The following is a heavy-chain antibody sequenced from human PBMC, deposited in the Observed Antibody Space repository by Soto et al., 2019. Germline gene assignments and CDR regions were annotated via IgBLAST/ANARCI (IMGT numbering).Heavy chain of an antibody. CDR2: IDPSDSYT. Sequence: PGESLKISCKGSGYSFTSYWISWVRQMPGKGLEWMGRIDPSDSYTNYSPSSQGHVTISADKSISTAYLQWSSLKASDTAMYYCARVLWRNDSSGYLHYYGMDVWGQGTTVTVSS. CDR3: ARVLWRNDSSGYLHYYGMDV. D-gene: IGHD3-22*01. V-gene: IGHV5-10-1*01. CDR1: GYSFTSYW. J-gene: IGHJ6*02.